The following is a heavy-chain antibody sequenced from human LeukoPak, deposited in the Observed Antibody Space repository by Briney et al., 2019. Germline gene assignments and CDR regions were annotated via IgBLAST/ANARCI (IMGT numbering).Heavy chain of an antibody. D-gene: IGHD6-13*01. J-gene: IGHJ4*02. CDR1: GGTFSSYA. V-gene: IGHV1-69*13. Sequence: GASVKVSCKASGGTFSSYAISRVRQAPGQGLEWMGGIIPIFGTANYAQKFQGRVTITADESTSTAYMELSSLRSEDTAVYYCARGIGIAAAGEFDYWGQGTLVTVSS. CDR2: IIPIFGTA. CDR3: ARGIGIAAAGEFDY.